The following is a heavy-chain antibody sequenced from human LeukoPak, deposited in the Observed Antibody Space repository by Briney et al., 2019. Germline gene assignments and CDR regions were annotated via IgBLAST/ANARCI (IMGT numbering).Heavy chain of an antibody. J-gene: IGHJ4*02. Sequence: GGSLRLSCTAPGFPFSSYNMNWVRQAPGKGLEWVSYISSGSSNKDYADSVKGRFTISRDNVKSSLYLQMNSLRDEDTAVYFCARGGYGDYGFDYWGQGTLVTVSS. CDR3: ARGGYGDYGFDY. CDR2: ISSGSSNK. V-gene: IGHV3-48*02. CDR1: GFPFSSYN. D-gene: IGHD4-17*01.